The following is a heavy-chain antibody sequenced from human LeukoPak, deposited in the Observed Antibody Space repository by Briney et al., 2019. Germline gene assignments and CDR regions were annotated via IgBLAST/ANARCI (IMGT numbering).Heavy chain of an antibody. CDR1: GLTFSSYE. J-gene: IGHJ4*02. Sequence: GGSLRLSCAASGLTFSSYEMNWVRQAPGKGLEWVSSISSSSSYIYYADSVKGRFTISRDNAKNSLYLQMNSLRAEDTAVYYCARDSGSPKYYFDYWGQGTLVTVSS. CDR2: ISSSSSYI. CDR3: ARDSGSPKYYFDY. V-gene: IGHV3-21*01. D-gene: IGHD5-12*01.